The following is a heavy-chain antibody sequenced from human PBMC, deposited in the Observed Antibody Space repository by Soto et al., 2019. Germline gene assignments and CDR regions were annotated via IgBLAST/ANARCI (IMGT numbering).Heavy chain of an antibody. CDR3: AHSRRPPCFQH. Sequence: GLDLEWLALIYWDDDKRYSPSLKSRLTITKDTSKNQVVLTMTNMDPVDTATYYCAHSRRPPCFQHWGQGTLVTVSS. V-gene: IGHV2-5*02. CDR2: IYWDDDK. J-gene: IGHJ1*01.